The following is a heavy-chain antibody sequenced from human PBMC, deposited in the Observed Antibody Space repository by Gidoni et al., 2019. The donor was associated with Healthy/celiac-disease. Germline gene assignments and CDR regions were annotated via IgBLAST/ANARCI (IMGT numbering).Heavy chain of an antibody. CDR1: AYTFTGYY. CDR3: AREIGGGDQNAFDI. Sequence: QVQLVQSGAEVKKPGASVKVSCKASAYTFTGYYMHWVRQAPGQGLEWMGWINTNSGGTNYAQKFQGRVTMTRDTSISTDYMELSRLRSDDTDVYYCAREIGGGDQNAFDIWGQGTMVTVSS. J-gene: IGHJ3*02. D-gene: IGHD2-21*02. V-gene: IGHV1-2*02. CDR2: INTNSGGT.